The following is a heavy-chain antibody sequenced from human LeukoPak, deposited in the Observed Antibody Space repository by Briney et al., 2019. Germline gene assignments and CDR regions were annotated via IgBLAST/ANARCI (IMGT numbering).Heavy chain of an antibody. CDR2: IKPDGSEK. Sequence: GGSLRLSCAASGFIFSNYWMSWVRQAPGKGPEWVANIKPDGSEKYYVDSVKGRFTISRDNAKNSLFLQMNSLRAEDTALYYCARHLIGDTNGYHLGTYEHWGQGSLVTVSS. V-gene: IGHV3-7*05. CDR1: GFIFSNYW. J-gene: IGHJ4*02. D-gene: IGHD2-8*01. CDR3: ARHLIGDTNGYHLGTYEH.